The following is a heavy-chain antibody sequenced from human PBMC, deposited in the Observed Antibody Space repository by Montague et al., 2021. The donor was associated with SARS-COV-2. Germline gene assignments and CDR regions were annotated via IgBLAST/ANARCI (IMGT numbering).Heavy chain of an antibody. CDR3: ARAQTTCLIANCVNYFDY. D-gene: IGHD2-21*01. Sequence: SETLSLTCSVSGDSISSYYWSWIWQSPGRGLDWIGLINYTGSAKYNSSPKSRVPTSVDTSRRKYSLNLKSVSAAATAVYYCARAQTTCLIANCVNYFDYWGQGARVPFPS. CDR1: GDSISSYY. V-gene: IGHV4-59*01. J-gene: IGHJ4*02. CDR2: INYTGSA.